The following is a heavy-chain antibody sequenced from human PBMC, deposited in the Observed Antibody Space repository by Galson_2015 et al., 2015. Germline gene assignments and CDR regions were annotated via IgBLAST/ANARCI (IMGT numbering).Heavy chain of an antibody. CDR2: IWYDGSNK. Sequence: SLRLSCAASGFTFSSYGMHWVRQAPGKGLEWVAVIWYDGSNKYYADSVKGRFTISRDNSKNTLYLQMNSLRAEDTAVYYCARDWGMYWFDPWGQGTLVTVSS. V-gene: IGHV3-33*01. J-gene: IGHJ5*02. CDR1: GFTFSSYG. D-gene: IGHD3-16*01. CDR3: ARDWGMYWFDP.